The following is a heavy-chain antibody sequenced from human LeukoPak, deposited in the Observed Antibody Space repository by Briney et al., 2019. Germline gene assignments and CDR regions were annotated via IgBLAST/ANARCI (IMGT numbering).Heavy chain of an antibody. V-gene: IGHV3-7*01. D-gene: IGHD1-1*01. J-gene: IGHJ4*02. Sequence: PGGSLRLSCAASGFTFSSYRMSWVRQAPGKGLEWVANIKQDGSEKYYVDSVKGRFTISRDNAKNSLYLQMNSLRAEDTAVYYCARGLEGNDYWGQGTLVTVSS. CDR2: IKQDGSEK. CDR3: ARGLEGNDY. CDR1: GFTFSSYR.